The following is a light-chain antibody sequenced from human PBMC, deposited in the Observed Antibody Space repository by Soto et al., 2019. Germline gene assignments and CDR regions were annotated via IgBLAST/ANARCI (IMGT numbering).Light chain of an antibody. J-gene: IGLJ1*01. V-gene: IGLV1-40*01. CDR1: SSNIGAGYD. Sequence: QSVLTQPPSVSGAPGQRVTISCTGSSSNIGAGYDVHWYQQLPGTAPKLLIYGNSNRPSGVPDRFSGSKSGTSASLAITGLQAEDEADYYCQSYDSSLSGSVVGTATKVTVL. CDR2: GNS. CDR3: QSYDSSLSGSV.